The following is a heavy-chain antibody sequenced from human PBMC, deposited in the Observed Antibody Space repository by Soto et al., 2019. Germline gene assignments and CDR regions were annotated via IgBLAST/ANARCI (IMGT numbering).Heavy chain of an antibody. CDR1: GYTFTGYY. CDR3: ARDLGGDDYVWGSYRSYY. Sequence: PSVKVSCKASGYTFTGYYMHWVRQAPGQGLEWMGWINPNSGGTNYAQKFQGRVTMTRDTSISTAYMELSRLRSDDTAVYYCARDLGGDDYVWGSYRSYYWGQGTLVTVSS. CDR2: INPNSGGT. D-gene: IGHD3-16*02. V-gene: IGHV1-2*02. J-gene: IGHJ4*02.